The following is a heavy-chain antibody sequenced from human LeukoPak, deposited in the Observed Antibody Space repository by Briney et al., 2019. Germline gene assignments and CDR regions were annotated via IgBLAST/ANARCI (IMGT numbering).Heavy chain of an antibody. J-gene: IGHJ6*02. V-gene: IGHV5-51*01. CDR2: IYPGDSDT. CDR3: ARCYYGSGSYSIDYYGMDV. Sequence: GESLQISCKGSGYSFTSYWIGWVRQMPGKGLEWMGTIYPGDSDTRYSPSFQGQVTILADKSSSAAYLQWSSLKASDTAMYYCARCYYGSGSYSIDYYGMDVWGQGTTVTVSS. D-gene: IGHD3-10*01. CDR1: GYSFTSYW.